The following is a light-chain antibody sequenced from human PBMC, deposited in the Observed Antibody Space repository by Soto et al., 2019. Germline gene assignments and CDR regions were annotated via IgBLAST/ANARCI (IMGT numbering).Light chain of an antibody. CDR1: QSVSSY. CDR2: GAS. CDR3: QQYNNWPRT. V-gene: IGKV3-15*01. Sequence: EIVLTQSPATLSLSPGERATLSCRASQSVSSYLAWYQQKPGQAPRLLIYGASTRATGIPARFSGSGSGTEFTLTISSLQSEDFAVYYCQQYNNWPRTFGQGTKGDNK. J-gene: IGKJ1*01.